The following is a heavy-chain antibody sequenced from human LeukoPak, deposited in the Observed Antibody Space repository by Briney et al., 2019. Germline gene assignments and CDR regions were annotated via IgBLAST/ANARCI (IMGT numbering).Heavy chain of an antibody. CDR2: IYYSGST. CDR1: GGSISTYY. CDR3: ARLGNYDILTGLTGKYNWFDP. D-gene: IGHD3-9*01. J-gene: IGHJ5*02. Sequence: PSETLSLTCTVSGGSISTYYWSWIRQPPGKGLEWIGYIYYSGSTNYNPSLKSRVTISVDTSKNQFSLKLSSVTAADTAVYYCARLGNYDILTGLTGKYNWFDPWGQGTLVTVSS. V-gene: IGHV4-59*08.